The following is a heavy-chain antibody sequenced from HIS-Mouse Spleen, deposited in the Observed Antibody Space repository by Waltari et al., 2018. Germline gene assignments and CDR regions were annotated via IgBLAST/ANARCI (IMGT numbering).Heavy chain of an antibody. Sequence: QVTLRESGPALVKPTQTLTLTCTFSGFSLSPSGMCVSWIRQPTGKALEWLARIDWDDDKYYSTSLKTRLTISKDTSKNQVVLTMTNMDPVDTATYYCARIAEGYSSGWYAFDYWGQGTLVTVSS. V-gene: IGHV2-70*15. CDR3: ARIAEGYSSGWYAFDY. CDR1: GFSLSPSGMC. J-gene: IGHJ4*02. CDR2: IDWDDDK. D-gene: IGHD6-19*01.